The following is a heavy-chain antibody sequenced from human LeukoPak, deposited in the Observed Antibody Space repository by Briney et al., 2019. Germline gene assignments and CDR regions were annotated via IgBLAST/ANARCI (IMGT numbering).Heavy chain of an antibody. CDR1: GFTFSRYS. CDR3: ARVFDY. V-gene: IGHV4-34*01. J-gene: IGHJ4*02. Sequence: PGGSLRLSCAASGFTFSRYSMNWVRQAPGKGLEWIGEINHSGSTNYNPSLKSRVTISVDTSKNQFSLKLSSVTAADTAVYYCARVFDYWGQGTLVTVSS. CDR2: INHSGST.